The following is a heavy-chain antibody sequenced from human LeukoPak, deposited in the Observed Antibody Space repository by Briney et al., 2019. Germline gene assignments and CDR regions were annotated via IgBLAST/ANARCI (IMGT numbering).Heavy chain of an antibody. CDR1: GFTFKNYG. CDR3: ARVIGYSSYGTDL. J-gene: IGHJ2*01. D-gene: IGHD6-6*01. CDR2: IQSDGSNK. V-gene: IGHV3-30*02. Sequence: QPGGSLRLSCAASGFTFKNYGMHWVRPAPGKGLEWVAFIQSDGSNKYYADSVKGRFTVSRDNSKDTLHLEMSSLTRDDTAMYYCARVIGYSSYGTDLWGRGTLVTVSS.